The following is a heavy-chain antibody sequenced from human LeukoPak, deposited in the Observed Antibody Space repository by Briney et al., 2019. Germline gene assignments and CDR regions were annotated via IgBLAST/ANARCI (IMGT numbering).Heavy chain of an antibody. J-gene: IGHJ4*02. Sequence: PGGSLRLSCAASGFTFSSYGMHWVRQAPGKGLEWVAVIWYDGSNKYYADSVKGRFTISRDNSKNTLYLQMNSLRAEDTAVYYCASESGYSYGYGYYYFHYWGQGTLVTVSS. CDR3: ASESGYSYGYGYYYFHY. CDR1: GFTFSSYG. V-gene: IGHV3-33*01. CDR2: IWYDGSNK. D-gene: IGHD5-18*01.